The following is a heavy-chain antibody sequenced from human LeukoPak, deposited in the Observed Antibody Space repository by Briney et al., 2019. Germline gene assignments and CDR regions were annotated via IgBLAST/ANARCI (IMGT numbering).Heavy chain of an antibody. CDR1: GFTVSSNY. J-gene: IGHJ4*02. CDR2: IYSGGST. V-gene: IGHV3-53*01. Sequence: GGSLRLSCAASGFTVSSNYMSWVRQAPGKGLEWVSVIYSGGSTYYADSVKGRFTISRDNSKNTLYLQMNSLRAEDTAVYYCARGWGSIAVAGYDYWGQGTLATVSS. CDR3: ARGWGSIAVAGYDY. D-gene: IGHD6-19*01.